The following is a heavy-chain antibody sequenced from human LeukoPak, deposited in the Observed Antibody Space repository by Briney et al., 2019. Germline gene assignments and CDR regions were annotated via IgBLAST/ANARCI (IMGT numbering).Heavy chain of an antibody. CDR3: ARRAGRTGQFGSIGGWNFDY. Sequence: PSETLSLTCTVSGGSISSGGYYWSWIRQHPGKGLEWIGYIYYSGSTYYNPSLRSRVTISVDTSKNQFSLKLSSVTAADTAVYYCARRAGRTGQFGSIGGWNFDYWGQGTLVTVSS. V-gene: IGHV4-31*03. D-gene: IGHD3/OR15-3a*01. CDR1: GGSISSGGYY. CDR2: IYYSGST. J-gene: IGHJ4*02.